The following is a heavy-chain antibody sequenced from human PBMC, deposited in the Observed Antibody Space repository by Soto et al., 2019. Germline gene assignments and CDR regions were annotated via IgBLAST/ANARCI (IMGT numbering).Heavy chain of an antibody. J-gene: IGHJ4*02. V-gene: IGHV5-51*01. CDR3: ARGGVSTRTFDY. D-gene: IGHD3-3*01. Sequence: GESLKISCKGSGYNFAGYWIAWVRQMPGKGLELMGIIYPSDSDTRYRPSFQGQVTIAADKSISSAYLQWSSLRASDTAMYYCARGGVSTRTFDYWGQGTPVTVSS. CDR1: GYNFAGYW. CDR2: IYPSDSDT.